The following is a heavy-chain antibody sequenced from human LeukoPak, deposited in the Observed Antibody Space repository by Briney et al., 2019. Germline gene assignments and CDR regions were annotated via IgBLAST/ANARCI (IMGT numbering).Heavy chain of an antibody. CDR2: ISPSGGST. J-gene: IGHJ5*02. CDR1: GYTFTSNY. Sequence: ASVKVSYKAFGYTFTSNYMHWVRQAPGQGPEWVGVISPSGGSTTYAQKFQGRVTMTRDMSTRTLYMELSSLRSEDTAFYYCARVGDYSPRGWFDPWGQGTLVTVSS. V-gene: IGHV1-46*01. CDR3: ARVGDYSPRGWFDP. D-gene: IGHD4-17*01.